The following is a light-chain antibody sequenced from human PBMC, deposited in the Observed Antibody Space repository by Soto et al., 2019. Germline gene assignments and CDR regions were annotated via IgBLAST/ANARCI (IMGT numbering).Light chain of an antibody. CDR1: QSVNIH. Sequence: EVVMTQSPATLSVSPGEGATLSCRASQSVNIHLAWYQQKPGQAPRLLIYGASTRATGIPARFSGSGSGTEFTLTISSLQSEDFAVYYCQQYNNWPPYTFGQGTKLEIK. V-gene: IGKV3-15*01. CDR2: GAS. CDR3: QQYNNWPPYT. J-gene: IGKJ2*01.